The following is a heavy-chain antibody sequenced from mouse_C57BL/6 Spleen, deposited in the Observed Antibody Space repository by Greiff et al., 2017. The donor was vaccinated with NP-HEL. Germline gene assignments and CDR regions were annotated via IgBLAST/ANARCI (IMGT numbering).Heavy chain of an antibody. V-gene: IGHV14-1*01. CDR2: IDPEDGDT. J-gene: IGHJ1*03. CDR3: TTPYGSSPYWYFDV. CDR1: GFNIKDYY. Sequence: DVQLVESGAELVRPGASVKLSCTASGFNIKDYYMHWVKQRPEQGLEWIGRIDPEDGDTEYAPKFQGKATMTADTSSNTAYLQLSSLTSEDTAVYYCTTPYGSSPYWYFDVWGTGTTVTVSS. D-gene: IGHD1-1*01.